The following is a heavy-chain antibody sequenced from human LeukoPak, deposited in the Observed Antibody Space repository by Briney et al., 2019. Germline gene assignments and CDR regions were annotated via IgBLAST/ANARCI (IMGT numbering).Heavy chain of an antibody. D-gene: IGHD3-22*01. CDR2: IYPGDSDT. V-gene: IGHV5-51*01. CDR1: GYSFTSYW. CDR3: ARRRYYYDSSGYNPGAFDI. J-gene: IGHJ3*02. Sequence: GESLKISCKGSGYSFTSYWIGWGRQMPGKGLEWMGIIYPGDSDTRYSPSFQGQVTISADKSISTAYLQWSSLKASDTAMYYCARRRYYYDSSGYNPGAFDIWGQGTMVTVSS.